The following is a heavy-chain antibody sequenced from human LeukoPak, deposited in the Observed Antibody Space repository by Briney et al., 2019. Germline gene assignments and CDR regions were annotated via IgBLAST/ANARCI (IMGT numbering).Heavy chain of an antibody. CDR2: VLYEGSDT. CDR1: VYRFSTSA. V-gene: IGHV3-30*09. D-gene: IGHD5-12*01. Sequence: GGSLRLSCEVYVYRFSTSAMHRVRQAPGRGLGWVALVLYEGSDTHHSDSVKGRFVISRDNSRNTLYLQMNSLRPEDTAVYYCARAPTRAYSDYFDSWGQGTLVTVSS. J-gene: IGHJ4*02. CDR3: ARAPTRAYSDYFDS.